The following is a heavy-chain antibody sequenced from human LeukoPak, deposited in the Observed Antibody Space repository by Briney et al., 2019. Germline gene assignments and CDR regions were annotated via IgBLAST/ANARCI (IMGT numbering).Heavy chain of an antibody. CDR1: GFTFSSYA. V-gene: IGHV3-30-3*01. CDR2: ISYDGSNK. J-gene: IGHJ6*02. CDR3: ARDVEMATTYYYYGMDV. Sequence: PGGSLRLSCAASGFTFSSYAMHWVRQAPGKGLEWVAVISYDGSNKCYADSVKGRFTISRDNSKNTLYPQMNSLRAEDTAVYYCARDVEMATTYYYYGMDVWGQGTTVTVSS. D-gene: IGHD5-24*01.